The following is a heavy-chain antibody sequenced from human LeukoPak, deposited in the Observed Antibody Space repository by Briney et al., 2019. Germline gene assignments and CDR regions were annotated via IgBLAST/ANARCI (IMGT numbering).Heavy chain of an antibody. V-gene: IGHV3-21*01. J-gene: IGHJ4*02. Sequence: GGSLRLSCAASGFTFSSYSMNWVRQAPGKGLEWVSSISSSSYIYYADSVKGRFTISRDNAKNSLYLQMNSLRAEDTAVYYCAREGALGYCSGGSCYPNWGQGTLVTVSS. CDR3: AREGALGYCSGGSCYPN. CDR2: ISSSSYI. D-gene: IGHD2-15*01. CDR1: GFTFSSYS.